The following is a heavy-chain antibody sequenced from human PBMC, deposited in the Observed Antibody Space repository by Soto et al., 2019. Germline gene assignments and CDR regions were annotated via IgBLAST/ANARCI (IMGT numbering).Heavy chain of an antibody. D-gene: IGHD1-7*01. J-gene: IGHJ6*02. CDR1: GYTFTGYY. V-gene: IGHV1-2*02. CDR3: ASEGTPPNYYYYGMDV. CDR2: INPNSGGT. Sequence: ASVKVSCKASGYTFTGYYMLWVRQAPGQGLEWMGWINPNSGGTNYAQKFQGRVTMTSDTSISTAYMELSRLRSDDTAVYYCASEGTPPNYYYYGMDVWGQGTTVTVSS.